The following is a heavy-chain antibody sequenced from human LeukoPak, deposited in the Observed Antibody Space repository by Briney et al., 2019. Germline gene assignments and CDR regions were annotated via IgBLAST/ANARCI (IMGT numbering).Heavy chain of an antibody. D-gene: IGHD1-26*01. J-gene: IGHJ4*02. CDR3: ARDKIVGATILDY. CDR1: GFTFSSYW. V-gene: IGHV3-7*03. Sequence: GGSLGLSCAASGFTFSSYWMSWVRQAPGKGLEWVANLRQDGGEKYYVDSVKGRFTISRDNAKNSLYLQMNSLRAEDTAVYYCARDKIVGATILDYWGQGTLVTVSS. CDR2: LRQDGGEK.